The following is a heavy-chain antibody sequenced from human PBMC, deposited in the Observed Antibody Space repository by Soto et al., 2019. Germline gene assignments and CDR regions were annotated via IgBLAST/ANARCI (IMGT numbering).Heavy chain of an antibody. J-gene: IGHJ4*02. CDR1: CVSIDSRQW. CDR2: MSHGGST. Sequence: QVQLQESGPGLVKPSGTLSLTPSVTLSLTCDVSCVSIDSRQWWGWVRQPPGRDLERVGDMSHGGSTNYNPSLKSRVTILLDKSKNQFSLSLSFVTAADTATYYCARGCGWYAVDSWGQGILVTVSS. CDR3: ARGCGWYAVDS. D-gene: IGHD6-19*01. V-gene: IGHV4-4*02.